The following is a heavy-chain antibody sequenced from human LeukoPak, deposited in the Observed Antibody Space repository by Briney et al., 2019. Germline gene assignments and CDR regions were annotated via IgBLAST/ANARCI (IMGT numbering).Heavy chain of an antibody. Sequence: GGSLRLSCAASGFTFSNYGMHWVRQAPGEGLEWVAFIRYDGSYKYYADSVKGRFTISRDNSKNTLFLQMNSLRVGDTAVYYCAKSANIAEAGNFDNWGQGTLVTVSS. D-gene: IGHD6-13*01. J-gene: IGHJ4*02. CDR2: IRYDGSYK. CDR3: AKSANIAEAGNFDN. V-gene: IGHV3-30*02. CDR1: GFTFSNYG.